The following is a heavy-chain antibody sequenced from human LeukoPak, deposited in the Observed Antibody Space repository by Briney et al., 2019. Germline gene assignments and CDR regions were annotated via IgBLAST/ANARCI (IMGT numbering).Heavy chain of an antibody. CDR3: ARGGYSGTEKPNDY. Sequence: ASGKVSCKASGYTFSGYYMHWVRQAPGQGLEWMGWINPNSGGTYYTQKFQGRVTMTRDTSISTAYMELSSLRSDDTAVYYCARGGYSGTEKPNDYWGQGTLVTVSS. J-gene: IGHJ4*02. CDR2: INPNSGGT. V-gene: IGHV1-2*02. CDR1: GYTFSGYY. D-gene: IGHD1-26*01.